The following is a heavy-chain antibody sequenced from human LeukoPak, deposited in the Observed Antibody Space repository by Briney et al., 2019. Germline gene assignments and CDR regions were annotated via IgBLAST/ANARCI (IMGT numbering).Heavy chain of an antibody. Sequence: SETLSLTCTVSGGSISGYYWSWIRQPPGKGLEWIGEINHSGSTNYNPSLKSRVTISVDTSKNQFSLKLSSVTAADTAVYYCARGGYYDILTGYSSNYFDYWGQGTLVTVSS. CDR3: ARGGYYDILTGYSSNYFDY. CDR1: GGSISGYY. CDR2: INHSGST. D-gene: IGHD3-9*01. V-gene: IGHV4-34*01. J-gene: IGHJ4*02.